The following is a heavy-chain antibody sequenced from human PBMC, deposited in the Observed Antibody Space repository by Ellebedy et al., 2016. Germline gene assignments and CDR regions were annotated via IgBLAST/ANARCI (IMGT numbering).Heavy chain of an antibody. CDR2: INQDGSER. V-gene: IGHV3-7*03. D-gene: IGHD4-17*01. Sequence: GESLKISCAASGFTFSTHWMSWVRQAPGKGLEWVANINQDGSERYYVDSVKGRFTISRDNAKNSLYLQMNSLRAEDTAVYYCARALPYDDYEEDAFDIWGQGTMVTVSS. CDR3: ARALPYDDYEEDAFDI. J-gene: IGHJ3*02. CDR1: GFTFSTHW.